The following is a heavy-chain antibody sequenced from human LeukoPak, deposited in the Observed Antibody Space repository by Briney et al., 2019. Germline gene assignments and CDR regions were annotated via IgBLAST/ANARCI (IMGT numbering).Heavy chain of an antibody. J-gene: IGHJ6*02. D-gene: IGHD6-19*01. CDR2: ISAYNGNT. Sequence: ASVKVSCKASDYSFTSYAINWVRQAPGKGLEWLGWISAYNGNTNYAQKFQDRVTLTTDASTSTAYLELRSLTSDDTAVYYCARDPLSSTWSNYYHAMDVWGPGTTVTVSS. V-gene: IGHV1-18*01. CDR3: ARDPLSSTWSNYYHAMDV. CDR1: DYSFTSYA.